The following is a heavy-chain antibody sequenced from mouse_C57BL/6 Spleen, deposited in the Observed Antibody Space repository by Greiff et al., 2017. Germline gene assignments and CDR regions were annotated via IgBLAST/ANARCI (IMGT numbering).Heavy chain of an antibody. CDR1: GYAFSSYW. CDR3: EREGKENRRAGWAD. CDR2: IYPGDGDT. D-gene: IGHD1-1*02. V-gene: IGHV1-80*01. J-gene: IGHJ3*01. Sequence: QVQLQQSGAELVKPGASVKISCKASGYAFSSYWMNWVKQRPGKGLEWIGQIYPGDGDTNYNGKFKGKATLTADKSSSTAYMQLSSLTSEDSAVEGGEREGKENRRAGWADWGKGTLVTVSA.